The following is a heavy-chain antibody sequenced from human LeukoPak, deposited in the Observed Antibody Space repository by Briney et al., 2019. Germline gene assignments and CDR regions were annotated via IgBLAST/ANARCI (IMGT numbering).Heavy chain of an antibody. CDR2: ISYDGSNK. J-gene: IGHJ3*01. D-gene: IGHD6-19*01. Sequence: GGSLTLSCAPSGFSLSSYGMHWVRQPPGKGLEWVAVISYDGSNKFHADSVKGRFTITRHNSKNTLYLQMTNLRAEDTAVYYCAKLGDSSGWYDFQIDAFDFWGRGTMVTVSS. CDR3: AKLGDSSGWYDFQIDAFDF. V-gene: IGHV3-30*18. CDR1: GFSLSSYG.